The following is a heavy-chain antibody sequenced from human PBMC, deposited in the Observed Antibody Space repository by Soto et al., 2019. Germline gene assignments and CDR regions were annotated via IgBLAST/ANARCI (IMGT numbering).Heavy chain of an antibody. CDR3: ARISSSWSRYYGMDV. V-gene: IGHV4-61*01. CDR2: IYYSGST. D-gene: IGHD6-13*01. J-gene: IGHJ6*02. Sequence: PSETLSLTCTVSGGSVSSGSYYWSWIRQPPGKGLEWIGYIYYSGSTNYNPSLKSRVTISVDTSKNQFSLKLSSVTAADTAVYYCARISSSWSRYYGMDVWGQGTTVTVSS. CDR1: GGSVSSGSYY.